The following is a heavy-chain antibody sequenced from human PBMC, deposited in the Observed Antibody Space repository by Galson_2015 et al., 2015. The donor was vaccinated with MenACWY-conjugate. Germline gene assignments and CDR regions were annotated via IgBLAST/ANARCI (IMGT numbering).Heavy chain of an antibody. CDR2: ISSSGGTI. Sequence: SLRLSCAASGFTFSDYEMNWVRQAPGKGLEWLSYISSSGGTIKYEDSVKGRFTISRDNAKNSLFLQMNSVRAEDTAFYYCAREDRRDALELWGPGTMVTVSS. CDR1: GFTFSDYE. J-gene: IGHJ3*01. V-gene: IGHV3-48*03. CDR3: AREDRRDALEL.